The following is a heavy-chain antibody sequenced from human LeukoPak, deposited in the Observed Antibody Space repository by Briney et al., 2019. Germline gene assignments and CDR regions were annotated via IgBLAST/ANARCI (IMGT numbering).Heavy chain of an antibody. CDR1: GFTFDDYA. J-gene: IGHJ6*02. CDR2: ISWNSGSI. D-gene: IGHD6-13*01. Sequence: GGSLRLSCAASGFTFDDYAMHWVRQAPGRGLEWVSGISWNSGSIGYADSVKGRFTTSRDNAKNSLYLQMNSLRAEDTALYYCAKVLSSSWDSHYYYGMDVWGQGTTVTVSS. CDR3: AKVLSSSWDSHYYYGMDV. V-gene: IGHV3-9*01.